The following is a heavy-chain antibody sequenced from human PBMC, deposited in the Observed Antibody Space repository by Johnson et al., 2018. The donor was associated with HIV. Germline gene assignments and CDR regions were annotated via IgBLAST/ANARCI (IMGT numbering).Heavy chain of an antibody. J-gene: IGHJ3*02. CDR2: ISTSGSSI. V-gene: IGHV3-11*04. CDR3: ARRGRSSSWYDLDI. D-gene: IGHD6-13*01. Sequence: QVQLVESGGGVVQPGGSLRLSCAASGFTFSDYYMSWIRQAPGKGLEWVSYISTSGSSIYYADSVKGRFTISRDNAKKSLFLQMNSLRAEDTAVYYCARRGRSSSWYDLDIWGQGTMVSVSS. CDR1: GFTFSDYY.